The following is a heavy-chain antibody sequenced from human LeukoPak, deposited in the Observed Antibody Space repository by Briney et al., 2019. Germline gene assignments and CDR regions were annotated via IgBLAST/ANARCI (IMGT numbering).Heavy chain of an antibody. D-gene: IGHD6-6*01. J-gene: IGHJ6*03. CDR2: IYYSGST. CDR3: ARARYSSSSRYYYYYYMNV. Sequence: SETLSLTCTVSGGSISSYYWSWIRQPPGKGLEWIGYIYYSGSTNYNPSLKSRVTISVDTSKNQFSLKLSSVTAADTAVYYCARARYSSSSRYYYYYYMNVWGKGTTVTVSS. V-gene: IGHV4-59*01. CDR1: GGSISSYY.